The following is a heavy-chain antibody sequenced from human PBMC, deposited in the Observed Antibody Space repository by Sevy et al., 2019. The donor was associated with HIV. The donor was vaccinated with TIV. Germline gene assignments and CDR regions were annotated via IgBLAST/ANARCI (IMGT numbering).Heavy chain of an antibody. D-gene: IGHD1-26*01. Sequence: GGSLRLSCAASGFTFSSYGLSSYSMNWVRQAPGKGLEWVSSSSSSSSYIFYADSVKGRFTISRDNAKNSVYLQMNSLSAEDKAVYYCARDRGVGTSSYGMDVWGQGTTVTVSS. V-gene: IGHV3-21*01. CDR1: GFTFSSYGLSSYS. CDR3: ARDRGVGTSSYGMDV. J-gene: IGHJ6*02. CDR2: SSSSSSYI.